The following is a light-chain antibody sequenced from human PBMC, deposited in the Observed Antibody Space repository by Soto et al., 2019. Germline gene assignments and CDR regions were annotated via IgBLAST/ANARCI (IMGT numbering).Light chain of an antibody. CDR2: GAS. V-gene: IGKV3-20*01. Sequence: EIVLTQSPGTLSLSPGERATLSCRASQSISSSYLAWYQQTPGQAPRLLVYGASSRATGIPDRFSGSGSGTDFTLTTSRLEPEDVALYYCQQYSSTFWTFGQGTKVEIK. CDR1: QSISSSY. CDR3: QQYSSTFWT. J-gene: IGKJ1*01.